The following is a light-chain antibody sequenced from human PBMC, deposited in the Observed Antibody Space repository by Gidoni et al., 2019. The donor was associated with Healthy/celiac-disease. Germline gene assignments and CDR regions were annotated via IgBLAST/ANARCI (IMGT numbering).Light chain of an antibody. V-gene: IGLV2-14*01. Sequence: QSALTPPASVSGSPGQSITISCTGTSSDVGGYNYVSGYQQHPGKAPKLMIYDVSNRPSGVSTRFSGSKSGNTASLTISGLQSEDEADYYCSSYTSSSTLNVVFGGGTKLPVL. CDR2: DVS. CDR1: SSDVGGYNY. J-gene: IGLJ2*01. CDR3: SSYTSSSTLNVV.